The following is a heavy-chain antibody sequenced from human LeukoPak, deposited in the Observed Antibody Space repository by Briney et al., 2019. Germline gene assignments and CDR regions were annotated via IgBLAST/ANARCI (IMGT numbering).Heavy chain of an antibody. V-gene: IGHV3-11*05. Sequence: GGSLRLSCVASGFTFSDYYMSWIRQAPGKGLQYVSYISSSGTYANYANSVKGRFTNSRDNAKNSLYLQMNSLRADDTAVYYCAIGGYDILTVASFFGPWGQGPLVTVSS. CDR1: GFTFSDYY. J-gene: IGHJ5*02. CDR2: ISSSGTYA. D-gene: IGHD3-9*01. CDR3: AIGGYDILTVASFFGP.